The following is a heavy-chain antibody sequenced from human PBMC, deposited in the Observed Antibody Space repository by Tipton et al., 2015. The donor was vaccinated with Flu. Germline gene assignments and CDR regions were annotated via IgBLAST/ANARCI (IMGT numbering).Heavy chain of an antibody. Sequence: CAASGFTFSTYGMHWVRQAPGKGLEWVAVISYDGSDTYYADSVKGRFTISRDNSKNTLYLQMNSLRAEDTAVYYCAKDSGRYYFGSGTRFYGMDVWGQGTSVTVSS. CDR3: AKDSGRYYFGSGTRFYGMDV. CDR2: ISYDGSDT. J-gene: IGHJ6*02. D-gene: IGHD3-10*01. CDR1: GFTFSTYG. V-gene: IGHV3-30*18.